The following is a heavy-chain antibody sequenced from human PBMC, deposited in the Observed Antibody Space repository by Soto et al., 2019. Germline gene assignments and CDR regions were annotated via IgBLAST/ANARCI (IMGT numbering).Heavy chain of an antibody. J-gene: IGHJ6*02. CDR3: ASGSMGGFQYYYYYYGMDV. CDR1: GYTFTSYG. CDR2: ISAYNGNT. D-gene: IGHD1-26*01. V-gene: IGHV1-18*01. Sequence: ASVKVSCKASGYTFTSYGISWVRQAPGQELEWMGWISAYNGNTNYAQKLQGRVTMTTDTSTSTAYMELRSLRSDDTAVYYCASGSMGGFQYYYYYYGMDVWGQGTTVTVSS.